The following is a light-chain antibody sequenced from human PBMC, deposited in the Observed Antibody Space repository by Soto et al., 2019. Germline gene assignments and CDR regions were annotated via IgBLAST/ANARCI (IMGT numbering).Light chain of an antibody. Sequence: IVMTQSPATLSVSPGERATLSCRASQSVSSNLAWYQQKPGQAPRLLIYDASTRATGVPARFSGSGSGTEFTLTISSLQSEDFAVYYCQQYHNWPITFGQGTRLEIK. CDR3: QQYHNWPIT. CDR2: DAS. CDR1: QSVSSN. V-gene: IGKV3-15*01. J-gene: IGKJ5*01.